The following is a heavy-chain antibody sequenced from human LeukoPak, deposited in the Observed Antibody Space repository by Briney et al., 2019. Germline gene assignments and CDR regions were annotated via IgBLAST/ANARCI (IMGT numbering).Heavy chain of an antibody. Sequence: GEPLKISCKGSGYSFTTYWIGWVRQMPGKGLEWMGITYPGDSDTRYSPSFQGQVTISADKSISTAYLQWSSLKASDTAMYYCARLAYYYDSSGTPNFDYWGQGTLVTVSS. V-gene: IGHV5-51*01. D-gene: IGHD3-22*01. J-gene: IGHJ4*02. CDR2: TYPGDSDT. CDR3: ARLAYYYDSSGTPNFDY. CDR1: GYSFTTYW.